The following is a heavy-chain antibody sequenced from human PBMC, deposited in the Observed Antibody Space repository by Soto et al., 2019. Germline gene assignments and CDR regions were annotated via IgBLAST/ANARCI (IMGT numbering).Heavy chain of an antibody. J-gene: IGHJ5*02. CDR3: ARETVLRFLEWFSFDP. D-gene: IGHD3-3*01. Sequence: PGGSLRLSCAASGFTFSSYWMSWVRQAPGKGLEWVANIKQDGSEKYYVDSVKGRFTISRDNAKNSLYLQMNSLRAEDTAVYYCARETVLRFLEWFSFDPWGQGTLVTAPQ. V-gene: IGHV3-7*01. CDR2: IKQDGSEK. CDR1: GFTFSSYW.